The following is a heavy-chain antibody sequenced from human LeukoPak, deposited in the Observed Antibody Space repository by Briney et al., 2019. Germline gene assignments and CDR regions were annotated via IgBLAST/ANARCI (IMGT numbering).Heavy chain of an antibody. CDR1: GFTSSSYA. Sequence: RTGGSLRLSCAASGFTSSSYAMSWVRQAPGKGLEWVSAISGSGGSTYYADSVKGRFTISRDNLKNTLYLQMNSLRAEDTAVYYCAKEGLAYCGGDLSDYWGQGTLVTVSS. D-gene: IGHD2-21*02. V-gene: IGHV3-23*01. CDR2: ISGSGGST. CDR3: AKEGLAYCGGDLSDY. J-gene: IGHJ4*02.